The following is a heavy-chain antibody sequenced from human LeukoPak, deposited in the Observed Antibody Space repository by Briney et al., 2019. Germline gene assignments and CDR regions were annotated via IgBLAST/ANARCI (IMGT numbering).Heavy chain of an antibody. D-gene: IGHD3-10*01. J-gene: IGHJ4*02. CDR2: VYYDGRA. CDR1: GASFSSASYY. V-gene: IGHV4-39*06. CDR3: ARDFVVRGVAYRRYFDH. Sequence: SETLSLTCTVSGASFSSASYYWGWIRQPPGKSPEWVGSVYYDGRAYYNPSLRSRLTIQVDTSKRQITLKLSSVTAADTAVYYCARDFVVRGVAYRRYFDHWGQGTLVSVSS.